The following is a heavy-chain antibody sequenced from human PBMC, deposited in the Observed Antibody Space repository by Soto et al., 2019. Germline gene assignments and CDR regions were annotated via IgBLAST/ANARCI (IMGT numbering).Heavy chain of an antibody. Sequence: ESGGGVVQPGRSLTLSCAASGFAFSNFGMQWVRQAPGKGLEWVASISYDGNIKYSADSVKGRFTISRHNSKNTLYLQMNSLRSEDTAVYFCARFWGPITAAVDDYWGQGTLVTVSS. V-gene: IGHV3-30*03. CDR3: ARFWGPITAAVDDY. CDR1: GFAFSNFG. J-gene: IGHJ4*02. D-gene: IGHD6-13*01. CDR2: ISYDGNIK.